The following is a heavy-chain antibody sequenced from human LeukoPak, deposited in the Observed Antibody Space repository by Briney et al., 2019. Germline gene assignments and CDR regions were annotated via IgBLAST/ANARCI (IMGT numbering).Heavy chain of an antibody. D-gene: IGHD1-14*01. CDR1: GFTFSSYS. Sequence: GGSLRLSCAASGFTFSSYSMNWVRRAPGKGLEWVSFISTSSSYIYYVDSVKGRFTISRDNAKNSLYLQMNSLRAEDTAVYYCASLPTTESPYYYYYMDVWGKGTTVTVSS. V-gene: IGHV3-21*01. J-gene: IGHJ6*03. CDR3: ASLPTTESPYYYYYMDV. CDR2: ISTSSSYI.